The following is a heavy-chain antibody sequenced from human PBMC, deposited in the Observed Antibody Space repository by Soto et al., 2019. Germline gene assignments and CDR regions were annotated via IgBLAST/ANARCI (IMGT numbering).Heavy chain of an antibody. CDR2: INHSGST. Sequence: SETLSLTCAVYGGSFSGYYWTWIRQPPGKGLEWIGEINHSGSTNYKPSLRSRVTISVDTSKNQLSLKVNSVTAADTAVYYCSRGRTLITGTSLDYWGQGTLVTVSS. J-gene: IGHJ4*02. V-gene: IGHV4-34*01. CDR1: GGSFSGYY. CDR3: SRGRTLITGTSLDY. D-gene: IGHD1-20*01.